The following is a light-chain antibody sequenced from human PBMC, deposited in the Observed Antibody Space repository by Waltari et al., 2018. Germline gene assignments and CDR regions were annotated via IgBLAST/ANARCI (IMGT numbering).Light chain of an antibody. CDR3: AAWDDTLNGVV. CDR2: TNN. V-gene: IGLV1-44*01. J-gene: IGLJ3*02. Sequence: QSVLPQPPSVSATPGQRGAIPCSGRSSNIGTTTVIWFQQLPGSAPKLLIYTNNQRPSGVPDRFSGFKSCTSASLAISGLQSEDEAGYYCAAWDDTLNGVVFGGGTKLTV. CDR1: SSNIGTTT.